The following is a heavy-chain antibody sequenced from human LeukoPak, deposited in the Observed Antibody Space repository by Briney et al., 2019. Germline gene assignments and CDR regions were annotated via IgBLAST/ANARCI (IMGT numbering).Heavy chain of an antibody. V-gene: IGHV1-2*02. CDR3: ARVETGTTSEGAFDI. CDR2: INPNSGGT. D-gene: IGHD1-7*01. CDR1: GYTFTGYY. Sequence: ASVKVSCKASGYTFTGYYMHWVRQAPGQGLEWMGWINPNSGGTNYAQKFQGRVTMTRDTSISTAYMELSRLRSDDTAVYYCARVETGTTSEGAFDIWGQGTMVTVSS. J-gene: IGHJ3*02.